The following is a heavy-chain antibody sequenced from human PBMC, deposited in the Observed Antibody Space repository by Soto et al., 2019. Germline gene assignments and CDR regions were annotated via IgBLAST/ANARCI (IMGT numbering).Heavy chain of an antibody. CDR1: GFTFSSYS. V-gene: IGHV3-23*01. D-gene: IGHD3-22*01. Sequence: GGSLRLSCAASGFTFSSYSMNWVRQAPGKGLEWVSAISGSGGSTYYADSVKGRFTISRDNSKNTLYLQMNSLRAEDTAVYYCAKDPPYYYDSSGYYGEGYWGQGTLVTVS. J-gene: IGHJ4*02. CDR3: AKDPPYYYDSSGYYGEGY. CDR2: ISGSGGST.